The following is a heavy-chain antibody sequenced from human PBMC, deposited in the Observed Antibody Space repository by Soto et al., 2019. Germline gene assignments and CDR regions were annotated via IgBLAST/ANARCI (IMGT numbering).Heavy chain of an antibody. J-gene: IGHJ4*02. CDR2: ISYDGSNK. CDR1: GFTFSSYG. D-gene: IGHD3-3*01. Sequence: QVQLVESGGGVVQPGRSLRLSCAASGFTFSSYGMHWVRQAPSKGLEWVAVISYDGSNKYYADSVKGRFTISRDNSKNTLYLQMNSLRAEDTAVYYCAKSEGFWSGYLDYWGQGTLVTVSS. CDR3: AKSEGFWSGYLDY. V-gene: IGHV3-30*18.